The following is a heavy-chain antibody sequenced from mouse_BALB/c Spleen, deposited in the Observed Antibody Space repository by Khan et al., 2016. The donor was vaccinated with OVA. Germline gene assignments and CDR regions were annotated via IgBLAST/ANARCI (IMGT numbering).Heavy chain of an antibody. CDR2: INTETGEP. V-gene: IGHV9-2-1*01. J-gene: IGHJ3*01. CDR3: ARRVYGYNWYAY. Sequence: QVQLKQSGPELKKPGETVKITCTVSGYTFTDYSMHWVKQPPGKGLKWLGWINTETGEPTYAADFKGRIAFTFETSASAAFLHINIHKNEDKATYFWARRVYGYNWYAYWGQGTLVTVSA. CDR1: GYTFTDYS. D-gene: IGHD2-2*01.